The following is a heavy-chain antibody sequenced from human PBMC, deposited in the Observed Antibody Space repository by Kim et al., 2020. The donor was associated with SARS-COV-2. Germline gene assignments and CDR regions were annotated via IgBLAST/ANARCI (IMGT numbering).Heavy chain of an antibody. CDR1: GSSFTSYW. V-gene: IGHV5-10-1*01. CDR2: IDPSDSYT. J-gene: IGHJ6*02. Sequence: GESLKISCKGSGSSFTSYWISWVRQMPGKGLEWMGRIDPSDSYTNYSPSFQGHVTISADKSISTAYLQWSSLKASDTAMYYCARQLRYCSGGSCYYYYGMDVWGQGTTVTVSS. D-gene: IGHD2-15*01. CDR3: ARQLRYCSGGSCYYYYGMDV.